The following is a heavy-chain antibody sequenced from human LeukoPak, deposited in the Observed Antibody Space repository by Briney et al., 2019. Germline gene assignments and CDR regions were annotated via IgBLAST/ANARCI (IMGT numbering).Heavy chain of an antibody. CDR2: ISTSSSYI. CDR1: GFTFSSYE. J-gene: IGHJ3*02. D-gene: IGHD2-2*02. Sequence: GGSLRLSCAASGFTFSSYEMNWVRQAPGKGLEWVSFISTSSSYIYYADSVKGRFTISRDNAKNSLYLQMNSLRAEDTALYYCARRDIVVVPAAIFGAFDIWGQGTMVTVSS. V-gene: IGHV3-21*04. CDR3: ARRDIVVVPAAIFGAFDI.